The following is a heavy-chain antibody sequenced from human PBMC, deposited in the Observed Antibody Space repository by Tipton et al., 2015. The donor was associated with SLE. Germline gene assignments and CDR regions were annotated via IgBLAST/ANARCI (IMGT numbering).Heavy chain of an antibody. Sequence: LRLSCTVSGGSISSSSSFWSWIRQPAGKGLEWIGRIYTSGNTIYNPSLKSRVTMSLDTSKNQFSLKLSSVTAADTAVYYCARYCSGGSCSGDYWGQGTLVTVSS. V-gene: IGHV4-61*02. CDR2: IYTSGNT. CDR3: ARYCSGGSCSGDY. CDR1: GGSISSSSSF. J-gene: IGHJ4*02. D-gene: IGHD2-15*01.